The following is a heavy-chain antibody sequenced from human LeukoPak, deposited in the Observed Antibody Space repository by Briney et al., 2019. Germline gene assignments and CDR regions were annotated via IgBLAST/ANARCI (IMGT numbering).Heavy chain of an antibody. CDR1: GFTFSSYA. V-gene: IGHV3-30*04. J-gene: IGHJ6*03. Sequence: GGSLRLSCAASGFTFSSYAMHWVRQAPGKGLEWVAVISYDGSNKYYADSVKGRFTISRDNSKNTLYLQMNSLRAEDTAVYYCAREATTPGYYYMDVWGKGTTVTVSS. CDR2: ISYDGSNK. D-gene: IGHD1-14*01. CDR3: AREATTPGYYYMDV.